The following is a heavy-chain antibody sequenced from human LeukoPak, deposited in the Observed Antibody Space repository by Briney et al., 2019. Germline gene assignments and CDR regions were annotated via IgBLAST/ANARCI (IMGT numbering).Heavy chain of an antibody. D-gene: IGHD2-8*02. J-gene: IGHJ4*02. V-gene: IGHV3-23*01. CDR3: ARDSPYGTAGY. Sequence: QTGGSLRLSCAASGFTFSSYAMSWVRQAPGKGLEWVSVISGSGGSTYYADSVKGRFTISRDNSKNTLYLQMNSLRAEDTAVYYCARDSPYGTAGYWGQGTLVTVSS. CDR2: ISGSGGST. CDR1: GFTFSSYA.